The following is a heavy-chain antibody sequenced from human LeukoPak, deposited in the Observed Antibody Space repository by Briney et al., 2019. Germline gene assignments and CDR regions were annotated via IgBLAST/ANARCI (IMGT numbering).Heavy chain of an antibody. CDR3: ARGTTGTTGVNYYYYYMDV. V-gene: IGHV7-4-1*02. CDR2: INTNTGNP. CDR1: GYTFTSYA. D-gene: IGHD1/OR15-1a*01. J-gene: IGHJ6*03. Sequence: GASVKVSCKASGYTFTSYAMNWVRQAPGQGLEWMGWINTNTGNPTYAQGFTGRFVFSLDTSVSTAYLQISSLKAEDTAAYYCARGTTGTTGVNYYYYYMDVWGKGTTVTASS.